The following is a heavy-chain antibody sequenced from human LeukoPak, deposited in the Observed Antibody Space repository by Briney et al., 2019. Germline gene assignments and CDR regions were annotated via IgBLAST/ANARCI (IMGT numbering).Heavy chain of an antibody. CDR2: VHYSGSS. CDR3: AKWSESGHAFDI. V-gene: IGHV4-59*01. D-gene: IGHD2-15*01. J-gene: IGHJ3*02. CDR1: GGSISSYY. Sequence: PSETLSLTCAVSGGSISSYYWNWIRQPPGKGLEWIGYVHYSGSSNYNPSLKSRVTMSVDTSKNQFSLNLNSVTAADTAVYYCAKWSESGHAFDIWGQGTMVTVSS.